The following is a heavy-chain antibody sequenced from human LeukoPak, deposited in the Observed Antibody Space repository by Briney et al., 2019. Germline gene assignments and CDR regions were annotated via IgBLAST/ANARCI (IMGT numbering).Heavy chain of an antibody. CDR3: ARLVAVTGSVDYFDT. CDR2: IYYSGTT. D-gene: IGHD6-19*01. CDR1: GGSISGYH. J-gene: IGHJ4*02. Sequence: SETLSLTCTVSGGSISGYHWTWIRRPPGKGLEWIGYIYYSGTTNYNPSPKSRVTMSVDTSNYQFSLKLSSVTAADTAVYYCARLVAVTGSVDYFDTWGQGTLVTVSS. V-gene: IGHV4-59*08.